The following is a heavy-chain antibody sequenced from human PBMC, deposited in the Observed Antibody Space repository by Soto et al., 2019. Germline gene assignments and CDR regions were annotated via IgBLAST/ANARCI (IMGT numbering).Heavy chain of an antibody. D-gene: IGHD6-25*01. V-gene: IGHV3-23*01. CDR2: IGGSAVST. J-gene: IGHJ4*02. Sequence: GGSLRLSFAASGFTFNKYAMNWVRQTPEKGLEWVESIGGSAVSTYYADSVKGRFTISRDISKNMVFLQMDSLRVEDTALYYCAKDGYNIGYYFDSFGQRTRVPVSP. CDR3: AKDGYNIGYYFDS. CDR1: GFTFNKYA.